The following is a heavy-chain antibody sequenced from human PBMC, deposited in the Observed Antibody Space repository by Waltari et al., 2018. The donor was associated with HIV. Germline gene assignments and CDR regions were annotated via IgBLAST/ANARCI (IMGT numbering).Heavy chain of an antibody. V-gene: IGHV3-53*02. Sequence: EVQLVETGGGLIQPGGSLRLSCAASGLTARSNFLNWVRQAPGKGLEWVSLIYSGGSTYYADSVKGRFTISRDNSKNTLYLQMNSLRAEDTAVYYCARVRSTMGRFQGFDYWGQGTLVTVSS. CDR3: ARVRSTMGRFQGFDY. CDR1: GLTARSNF. CDR2: IYSGGST. D-gene: IGHD1-26*01. J-gene: IGHJ4*02.